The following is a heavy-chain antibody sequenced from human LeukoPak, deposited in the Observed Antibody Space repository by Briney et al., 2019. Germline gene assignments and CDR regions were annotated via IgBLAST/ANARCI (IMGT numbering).Heavy chain of an antibody. D-gene: IGHD6-6*01. J-gene: IGHJ6*02. V-gene: IGHV4-34*01. CDR2: INHSGST. Sequence: PSETLSLTCAVYGGSFSGYYWSWIRQPPGKGLEWIGEINHSGSTNYNPSLKSRVTISVDTSKNQFSLKLSSVTAADTAVYYCASIAARPRYYYYGMDVWGQGTTVTVSS. CDR1: GGSFSGYY. CDR3: ASIAARPRYYYYGMDV.